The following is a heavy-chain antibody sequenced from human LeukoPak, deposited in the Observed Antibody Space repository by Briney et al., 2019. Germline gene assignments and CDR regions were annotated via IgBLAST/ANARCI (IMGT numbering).Heavy chain of an antibody. Sequence: PSETLSLTCTVSGGSISSYYWSWIRQPPGKGLEWIGYIYYSGSTNYNPSLKSRVTISVDTSKNQFSLKLSSVTAADTAVYYCARLRGYSYGTDWGQGTLVTVSS. J-gene: IGHJ4*02. D-gene: IGHD5-18*01. V-gene: IGHV4-59*01. CDR1: GGSISSYY. CDR3: ARLRGYSYGTD. CDR2: IYYSGST.